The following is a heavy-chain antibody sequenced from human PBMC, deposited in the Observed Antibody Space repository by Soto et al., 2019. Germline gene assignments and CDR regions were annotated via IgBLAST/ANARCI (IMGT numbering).Heavy chain of an antibody. CDR1: GGTFSSYT. V-gene: IGHV1-69*17. CDR3: ARLVSVARVRGVISGPMDV. CDR2: IIPPFGIP. J-gene: IGHJ6*02. D-gene: IGHD3-10*01. Sequence: QVQLVQSGAEVKKPGSSVKVSCKASGGTFSSYTISWVRQAPGQGLEWMGGIIPPFGIPNYAHNFQCRVTITSDKSTNTAFLELSSLRSEDTAVYYCARLVSVARVRGVISGPMDVWGQGTTVTVSS.